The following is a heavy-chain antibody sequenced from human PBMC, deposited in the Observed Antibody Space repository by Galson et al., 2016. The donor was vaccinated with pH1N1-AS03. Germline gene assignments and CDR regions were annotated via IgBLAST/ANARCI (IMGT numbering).Heavy chain of an antibody. CDR2: IYDSGST. CDR1: GGSISSYY. V-gene: IGHV4-59*01. Sequence: ETLSLTCNVSGGSISSYYWSWIRQSPGKGLEWIGYIYDSGSTKYNPSLKSRVTISVDTSKNQFSLRLSSVTAADTAVYYCAAGSPAPFDYWGQGTLFTVSS. CDR3: AAGSPAPFDY. J-gene: IGHJ4*02.